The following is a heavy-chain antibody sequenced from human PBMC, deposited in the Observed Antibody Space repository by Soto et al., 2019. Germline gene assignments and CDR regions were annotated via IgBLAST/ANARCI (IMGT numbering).Heavy chain of an antibody. CDR3: ATARVVAARTPKDYYYYYGMDV. D-gene: IGHD2-15*01. V-gene: IGHV4-34*01. CDR1: GGSFSGYY. J-gene: IGHJ6*02. Sequence: QVQLQQWGAGLLKPSETLSLTCAVYGGSFSGYYWSWIHQPPGKGLAGIGEINHSGSTNYKPSLKRRGTISVVTSKNHFSLQPSSVNAASTAVYYSATARVVAARTPKDYYYYYGMDVWGQGTTVTVSS. CDR2: INHSGST.